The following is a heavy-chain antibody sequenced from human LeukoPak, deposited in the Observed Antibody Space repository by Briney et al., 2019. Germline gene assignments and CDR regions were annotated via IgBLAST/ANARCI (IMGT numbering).Heavy chain of an antibody. V-gene: IGHV4-59*01. CDR2: IYYSGST. D-gene: IGHD3-22*01. Sequence: SSETLSLTCTVSGGSISSYYWSWIQQPPGKGLEWIGYIYYSGSTNYNPSLKSRVTISVDTSKNQFSLKLSSVTAADTAVYYCARYDSSGYYSLGAFDIWGQGTMVTVSS. CDR3: ARYDSSGYYSLGAFDI. CDR1: GGSISSYY. J-gene: IGHJ3*02.